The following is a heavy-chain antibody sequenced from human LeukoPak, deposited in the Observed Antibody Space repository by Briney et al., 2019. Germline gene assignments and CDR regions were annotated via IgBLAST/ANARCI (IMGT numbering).Heavy chain of an antibody. CDR3: ARTGFGYTFGGDLDP. Sequence: PGTSLRLSCAASGIPFSGFTFYWVRQAPGKGLECAALISHDGSHEHYADSVRGRFTISRDDSKNTLYLQMNSLSDEDTAVYYCARTGFGYTFGGDLDPWGQGTLVTVSS. V-gene: IGHV3-30*01. D-gene: IGHD5-18*01. CDR2: ISHDGSHE. CDR1: GIPFSGFT. J-gene: IGHJ5*02.